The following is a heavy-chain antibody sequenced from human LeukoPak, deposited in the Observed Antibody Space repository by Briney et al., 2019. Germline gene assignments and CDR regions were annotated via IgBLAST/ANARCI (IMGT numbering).Heavy chain of an antibody. CDR2: IKQDGSEK. CDR1: GFTFSSYW. J-gene: IGHJ4*02. CDR3: ARDDEEAAVAGFFDY. D-gene: IGHD6-19*01. V-gene: IGHV3-7*01. Sequence: PGGSLRLSRAASGFTFSSYWMSWVRQAPGKGLEWVANIKQDGSEKYYVDSVKGRFTISRDNAKNSLYLQMNSLRAEDTAVYYCARDDEEAAVAGFFDYWGQGTLVTVSS.